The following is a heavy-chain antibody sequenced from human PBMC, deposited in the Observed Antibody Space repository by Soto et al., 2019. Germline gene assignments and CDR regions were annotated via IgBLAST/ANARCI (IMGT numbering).Heavy chain of an antibody. CDR2: ISHSGST. J-gene: IGHJ4*02. CDR1: GGSFSGYY. CDR3: ATSYGNAWYTY. Sequence: SETLSLTCAVYGGSFSGYYWSWIRQPPGKGLEWIGEISHSGSTNYNPSLKSRVTISVDTSKNQFSLKLSSVTAADTAVYYCATSYGNAWYTYWGQGTQVTVSS. V-gene: IGHV4-34*01. D-gene: IGHD6-13*01.